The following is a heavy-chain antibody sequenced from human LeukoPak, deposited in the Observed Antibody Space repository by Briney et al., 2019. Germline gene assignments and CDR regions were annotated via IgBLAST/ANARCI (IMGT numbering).Heavy chain of an antibody. CDR3: ARDGVLAYCGGDCLNWFDP. CDR2: ISAYNGNT. Sequence: GASVKVSCKASGYTFTSYGISWVRQAPGQGLEWMGWISAYNGNTNYAQKLQGRVTMTTDTSTSTAYMELRSLRSDDTAVYYCARDGVLAYCGGDCLNWFDPWGQGTLVTVSS. J-gene: IGHJ5*02. V-gene: IGHV1-18*01. D-gene: IGHD2-21*01. CDR1: GYTFTSYG.